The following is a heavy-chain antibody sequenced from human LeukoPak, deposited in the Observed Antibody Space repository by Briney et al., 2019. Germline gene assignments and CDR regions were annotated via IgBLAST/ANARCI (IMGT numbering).Heavy chain of an antibody. CDR2: IIPIFGTA. V-gene: IGHV1-69*06. CDR1: GGTFSSYA. J-gene: IGHJ5*02. Sequence: SVKVSCKASGGTFSSYAISWVRQAPGQGLEWMGGIIPIFGTANYAQKFQGRVTTTADKSTSTAYMELSSLRSEDTAVYYCARESSGWYVAGEYWFDPWGQGTLVTVSS. D-gene: IGHD6-19*01. CDR3: ARESSGWYVAGEYWFDP.